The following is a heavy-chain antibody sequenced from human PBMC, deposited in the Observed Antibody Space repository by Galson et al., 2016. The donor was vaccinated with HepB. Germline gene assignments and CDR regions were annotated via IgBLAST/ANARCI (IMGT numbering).Heavy chain of an antibody. J-gene: IGHJ4*02. CDR1: GFTFNDYD. V-gene: IGHV3-13*01. CDR2: MGPFGDK. CDR3: ASGPHWNLAY. D-gene: IGHD1-1*01. Sequence: SLRLSCAISGFTFNDYDMHWVRQGTGESLEWVATMGPFGDKHYPGSVKGRFTVSRESAENSLYLQMDSLRAGDSGVYYCASGPHWNLAYWDRGTLVTVSS.